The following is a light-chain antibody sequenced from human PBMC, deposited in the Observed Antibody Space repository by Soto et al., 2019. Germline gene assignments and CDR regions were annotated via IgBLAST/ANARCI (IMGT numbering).Light chain of an antibody. CDR2: GAS. V-gene: IGKV3-20*01. Sequence: ENVLTQSPATLSLSPGERATLSCRASQTVGSSFLAWYQQTRGQAPRLLIYGASNRATGIPDRFSGSGSGADFTLTINRLEPEDFAVYYCQQFETFGGGTKVEIK. J-gene: IGKJ4*01. CDR1: QTVGSSF. CDR3: QQFET.